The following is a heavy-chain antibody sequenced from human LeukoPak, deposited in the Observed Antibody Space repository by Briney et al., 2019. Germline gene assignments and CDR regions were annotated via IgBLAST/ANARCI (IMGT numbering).Heavy chain of an antibody. D-gene: IGHD1-26*01. CDR1: GGTFSSYA. CDR3: AREMEGATTNWFDP. CDR2: MNPNSGNT. J-gene: IGHJ5*02. Sequence: ASVKVSCKASGGTFSSYAISWVRQAPGQGLEWMGWMNPNSGNTGYAQKFQGRVTMTRNTSISTAYMELSSLRSEDTAVYYCAREMEGATTNWFDPWGQGTLVTVSS. V-gene: IGHV1-8*02.